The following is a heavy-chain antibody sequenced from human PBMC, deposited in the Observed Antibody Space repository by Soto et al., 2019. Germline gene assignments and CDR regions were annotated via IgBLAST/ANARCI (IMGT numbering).Heavy chain of an antibody. J-gene: IGHJ6*02. Sequence: GASVKVSCKASGGTFSSYAISWVRQAPGQGLEWMGGIIPIFGTANYAQKFQGRVTITADESTSTAYMELSSLRSEDTAVYYCAMEYDILTGYYRVYGMDVWGQGTTVTVSS. CDR3: AMEYDILTGYYRVYGMDV. CDR2: IIPIFGTA. D-gene: IGHD3-9*01. CDR1: GGTFSSYA. V-gene: IGHV1-69*13.